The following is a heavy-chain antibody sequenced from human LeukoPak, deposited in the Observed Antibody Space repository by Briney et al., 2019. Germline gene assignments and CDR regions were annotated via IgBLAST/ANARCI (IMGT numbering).Heavy chain of an antibody. V-gene: IGHV4-34*08. J-gene: IGHJ5*02. Sequence: SETLSLTCGVHGGTFSGYHWSWIRQPPGKGLEWIGEISHSGNTVYNPSLKSRVTISVDTSNNQFSLRLTSVTAADTAVYYCATSSWNGGGVFDPCGQGTLVTVSS. D-gene: IGHD3-16*01. CDR2: ISHSGNT. CDR3: ATSSWNGGGVFDP. CDR1: GGTFSGYH.